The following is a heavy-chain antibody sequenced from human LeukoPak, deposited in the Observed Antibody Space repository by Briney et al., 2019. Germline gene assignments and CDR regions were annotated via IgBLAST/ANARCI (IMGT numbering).Heavy chain of an antibody. CDR1: GYTFTSYY. Sequence: ASVKVSCKASGYTFTSYYMHWVRHAPGQGLEWMAIINPSGGSTRYAQKFQGRVTMTRDTSTSTVYMELSSLRSEDTAVYYCARDPRPSYDSSDYYYPGDYWGQGTLVTVSS. J-gene: IGHJ4*02. CDR2: INPSGGST. D-gene: IGHD3-22*01. CDR3: ARDPRPSYDSSDYYYPGDY. V-gene: IGHV1-46*01.